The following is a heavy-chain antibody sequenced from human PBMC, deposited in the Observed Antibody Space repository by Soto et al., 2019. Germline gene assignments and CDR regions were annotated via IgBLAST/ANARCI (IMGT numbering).Heavy chain of an antibody. D-gene: IGHD3-22*01. CDR3: ARVSYYYDSSGYYLRPLAI. V-gene: IGHV4-59*11. CDR1: GGSMDNHY. Sequence: PSETLSLTCTVSGGSMDNHYWSWIRQPPEKGLEWIGYIYYSGNTDYNPSLKSRVSISVDTSRNQFSLKLSSVTAADTAIYYCARVSYYYDSSGYYLRPLAIWGQGTMVTVSS. J-gene: IGHJ3*02. CDR2: IYYSGNT.